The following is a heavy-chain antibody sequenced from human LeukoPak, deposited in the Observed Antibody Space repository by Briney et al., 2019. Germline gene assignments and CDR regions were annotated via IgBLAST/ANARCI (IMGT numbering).Heavy chain of an antibody. D-gene: IGHD3-10*01. V-gene: IGHV4-61*02. CDR3: AREFGEWTLMRFDY. Sequence: PSETLSLTCTVSGGSISSSHYYWSWIRQPAGKGLEWIGRIYTSGSTNYNPSLKSRVTMSVDTSKNQFSLKLSSVTAADTAVYYCAREFGEWTLMRFDYWGQGTLVTVSS. CDR1: GGSISSSHYY. CDR2: IYTSGST. J-gene: IGHJ4*02.